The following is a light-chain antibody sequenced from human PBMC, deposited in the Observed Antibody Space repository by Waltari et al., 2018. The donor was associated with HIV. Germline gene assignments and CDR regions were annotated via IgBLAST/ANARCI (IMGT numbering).Light chain of an antibody. V-gene: IGLV1-47*01. CDR2: RNN. J-gene: IGLJ1*01. CDR1: SSNIGNNY. Sequence: QSVLTQPPSASGTPGQRVTISCSGTSSNIGNNYVHWYQKPPGMTPKLLIYRNNPPAPWVPGRFSGSKSGTSASPAIRGLRSEDEADYFCASWDDSLSAHYVFGTGTKVVVL. CDR3: ASWDDSLSAHYV.